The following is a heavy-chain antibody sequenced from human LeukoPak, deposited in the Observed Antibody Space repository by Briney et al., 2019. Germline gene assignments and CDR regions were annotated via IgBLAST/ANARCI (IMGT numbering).Heavy chain of an antibody. J-gene: IGHJ5*02. D-gene: IGHD1-1*01. CDR2: ISSSSSYI. CDR3: ASVGYDSNWFDP. CDR1: GFTFSSYS. V-gene: IGHV3-21*01. Sequence: PGGSLRLSCAASGFTFSSYSMNWVRQAPGKGLEWVSSISSSSSYIYYADSVKGRFTISRDNAKNSLYLQMNSLRAEDTAVYYWASVGYDSNWFDPWGQGTLVTVSS.